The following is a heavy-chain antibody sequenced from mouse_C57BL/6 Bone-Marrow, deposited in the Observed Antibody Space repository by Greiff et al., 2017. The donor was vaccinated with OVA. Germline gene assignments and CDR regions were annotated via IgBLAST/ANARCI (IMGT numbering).Heavy chain of an antibody. Sequence: DVMLVESGEGLVKPGGSLKLSCAASGFTFSSYAMSWVRQTPEKRLEWVAYISSGGDYIYYADTVKGRFTISRANARNTLYLQMSSLKSEDTAMYYCTRATVVATDFDYWGQGTTLTVSS. J-gene: IGHJ2*01. D-gene: IGHD1-1*01. CDR2: ISSGGDYI. CDR1: GFTFSSYA. V-gene: IGHV5-9-1*02. CDR3: TRATVVATDFDY.